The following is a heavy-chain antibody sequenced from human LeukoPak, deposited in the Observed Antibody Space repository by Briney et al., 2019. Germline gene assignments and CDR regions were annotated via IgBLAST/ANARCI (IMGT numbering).Heavy chain of an antibody. D-gene: IGHD5-18*01. CDR3: ARGVSRGYSYGRYYMDV. CDR2: IYYSGST. CDR1: GGSISSYY. Sequence: NTSETLSLTCTVSGGSISSYYWSWIRQPPGKGLEWIGSIYYSGSTYYNPSLKSRVTISVDKSKNQISLKLSSVTVADTAVYYCARGVSRGYSYGRYYMDVWGKGTTVTVSS. V-gene: IGHV4-59*01. J-gene: IGHJ6*03.